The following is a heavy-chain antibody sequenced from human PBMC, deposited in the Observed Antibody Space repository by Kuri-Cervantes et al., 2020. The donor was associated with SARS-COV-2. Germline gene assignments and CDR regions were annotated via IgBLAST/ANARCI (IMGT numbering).Heavy chain of an antibody. D-gene: IGHD1-26*01. V-gene: IGHV1-69*13. J-gene: IGHJ6*02. CDR1: GGTLSSYA. CDR3: ARKGGEVGATLYGMDV. CDR2: IIPIFGTA. Sequence: SVKVSCKASGGTLSSYAISWVRQAPGQGLEWMGGIIPIFGTANYAQKFQGRVTITADESTSTAYMDLGSLRSEDTAVYYCARKGGEVGATLYGMDVWGQGTTVTVSS.